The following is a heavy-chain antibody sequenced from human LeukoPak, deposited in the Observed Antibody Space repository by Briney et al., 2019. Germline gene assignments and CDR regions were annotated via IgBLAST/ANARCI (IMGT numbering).Heavy chain of an antibody. CDR2: VASTGST. CDR3: ARDLPRDSYGYYYFMDV. V-gene: IGHV4-4*07. CDR1: DDSITSYY. Sequence: SETLSLTCTVSDDSITSYYWSWVRQPAGKRLEWIGRVASTGSTNCNPSLTSRVTMSVDTSKSQLSLTLSSVTAADTAIYYCARDLPRDSYGYYYFMDVWGKGTTVTVSS. J-gene: IGHJ6*03. D-gene: IGHD5-18*01.